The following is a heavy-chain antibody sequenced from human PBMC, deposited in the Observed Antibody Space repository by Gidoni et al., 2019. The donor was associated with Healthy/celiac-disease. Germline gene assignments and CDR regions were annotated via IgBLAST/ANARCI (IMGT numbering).Heavy chain of an antibody. Sequence: QVQLVESGGGVVKPGRSLRLSCAAPGFTISSYSMHWVRQAPGKGLEWVAVISYDGSNKYYADSVKGRFTISRDNSKNTLYLQMNSLRAEDTAVYYCARDRLSFGEYYFDYWGQGTLVTVSS. CDR1: GFTISSYS. CDR3: ARDRLSFGEYYFDY. V-gene: IGHV3-30-3*01. D-gene: IGHD3-10*01. CDR2: ISYDGSNK. J-gene: IGHJ4*02.